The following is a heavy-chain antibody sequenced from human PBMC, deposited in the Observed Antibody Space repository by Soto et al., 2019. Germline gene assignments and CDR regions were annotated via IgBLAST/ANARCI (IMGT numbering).Heavy chain of an antibody. CDR3: AKDLSSSPLYYYGMDV. Sequence: EVQLLESGGGLVQPGGSLRLSCAASGFTFSSYAMSWVRQAPGKGLEWVSAISGSGGSTYYADSVKGRFTISRDNSKHTLYLQMNSLRAEDTAVYYCAKDLSSSPLYYYGMDVWGQGTTVTVSS. J-gene: IGHJ6*02. D-gene: IGHD6-19*01. V-gene: IGHV3-23*01. CDR2: ISGSGGST. CDR1: GFTFSSYA.